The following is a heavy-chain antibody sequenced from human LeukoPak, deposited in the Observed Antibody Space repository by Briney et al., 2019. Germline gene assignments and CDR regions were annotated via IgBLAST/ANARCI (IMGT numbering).Heavy chain of an antibody. J-gene: IGHJ6*03. CDR1: GFTFSSYS. CDR2: ISSSSSYI. V-gene: IGHV3-21*01. D-gene: IGHD3-10*01. Sequence: GGSLRLSCAASGFTFSSYSMNWVRQAPGKGLEWVSSISSSSSYIYYADSVKGRFTISRDNAKNSLYLQMNSLRAEDTAVYYCARDRTDYYGSGSEMYYYYYYYMDVWGKGTTVTVSS. CDR3: ARDRTDYYGSGSEMYYYYYYYMDV.